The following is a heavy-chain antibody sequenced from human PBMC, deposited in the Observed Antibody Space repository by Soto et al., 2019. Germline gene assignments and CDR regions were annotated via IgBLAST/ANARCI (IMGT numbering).Heavy chain of an antibody. CDR2: ISAHNGNT. J-gene: IGHJ4*02. CDR1: GYDFTTYG. V-gene: IGHV1-18*01. Sequence: QVHLVQSGAEVKKSGASVKVSCKGSGYDFTTYGITWVRQAPGQGLEWMAWISAHNGNTDYAQKLQGRVTVTRDTSTSTAYMELRSLRCDDTAVYYCARGRDGDYWGQGALVTVSS. D-gene: IGHD6-6*01. CDR3: ARGRDGDY.